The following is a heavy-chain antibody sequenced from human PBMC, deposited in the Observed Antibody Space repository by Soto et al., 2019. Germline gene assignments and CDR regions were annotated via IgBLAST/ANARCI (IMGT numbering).Heavy chain of an antibody. CDR1: GGSINTLY. V-gene: IGHV4-4*07. CDR3: AREGSYSAYNFAHGIQLWSFDF. D-gene: IGHD5-12*01. J-gene: IGHJ4*02. CDR2: IFSSGST. Sequence: QVRLQESGPGLLKPSETLSLTCTVSGGSINTLYWSWVRQPAGKGLDWIGPIFSSGSTSFNPSLESRVAMSVDTSKNHFSLNLRSVTAADMAVYYCAREGSYSAYNFAHGIQLWSFDFWGQGALVTVSS.